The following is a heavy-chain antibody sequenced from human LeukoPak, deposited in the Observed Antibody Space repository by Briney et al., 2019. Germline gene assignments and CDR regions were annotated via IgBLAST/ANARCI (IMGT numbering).Heavy chain of an antibody. D-gene: IGHD3-22*01. J-gene: IGHJ1*01. CDR1: GFTFSSYG. V-gene: IGHV3-33*01. CDR3: ARDYYDSSGYYYAYFQH. Sequence: PGGSLRLSCAASGFTFSSYGMHWVRQAPGKGLEWVAVIWYDGSNKYYADSVKGRFTISRDNSKNTLYLQMNSLRAEDTAVYYCARDYYDSSGYYYAYFQHWGQGTLVTVSS. CDR2: IWYDGSNK.